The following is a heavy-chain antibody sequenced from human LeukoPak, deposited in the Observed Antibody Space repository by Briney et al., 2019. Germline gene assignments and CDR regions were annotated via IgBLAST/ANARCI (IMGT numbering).Heavy chain of an antibody. J-gene: IGHJ5*02. V-gene: IGHV3-49*04. CDR2: IRSKAYGGTT. D-gene: IGHD2-2*01. CDR1: GFTFGDYA. CDR3: TRLVVPAGWFDP. Sequence: GGSLRLSCTASGFTFGDYAMSWVRQAPGKGLEWVGFIRSKAYGGTTEYAASVKGRFTISRDDSKSIAYRKMNSLKTEDTAVYYCTRLVVPAGWFDPWGQGTLVTVSS.